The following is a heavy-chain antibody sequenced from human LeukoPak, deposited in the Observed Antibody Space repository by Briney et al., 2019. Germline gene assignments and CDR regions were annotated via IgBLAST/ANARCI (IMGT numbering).Heavy chain of an antibody. D-gene: IGHD4-17*01. CDR3: ASIYGDHAVDF. CDR2: IESDASNT. Sequence: GGSLRLSCAASGFAFGSHWMHWVRQAPGKGLVWVARIESDASNTRYADSVKGRFTVSRDNAKNSLYLQMNSLRAEDTAVYYCASIYGDHAVDFWGQGTLVTVSS. V-gene: IGHV3-74*01. CDR1: GFAFGSHW. J-gene: IGHJ4*02.